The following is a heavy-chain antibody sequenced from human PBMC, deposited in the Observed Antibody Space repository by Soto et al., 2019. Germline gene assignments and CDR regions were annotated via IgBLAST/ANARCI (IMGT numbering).Heavy chain of an antibody. CDR3: ARRSYGRGYSYGDGDDY. J-gene: IGHJ4*02. V-gene: IGHV1-69*01. D-gene: IGHD5-18*01. Sequence: QVQLVQSGAEVKKPGSSVKVSCKASGGTFSSYAISWVRQAPGQGLEWMGGINPIFGTANYAQKFQGRVTSTADESTSTAYMELSSLRSEDTAVYYCARRSYGRGYSYGDGDDYWGQGTLVTVSS. CDR2: INPIFGTA. CDR1: GGTFSSYA.